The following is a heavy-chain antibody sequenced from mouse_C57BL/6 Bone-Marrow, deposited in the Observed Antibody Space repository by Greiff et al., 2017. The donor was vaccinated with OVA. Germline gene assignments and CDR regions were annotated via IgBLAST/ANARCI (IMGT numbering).Heavy chain of an antibody. CDR3: ARSGLLRYAMDY. Sequence: QVQLQQSGAELARPGASVKLSCKASGYTFTSYGISWVKQRTGQGLEWIGEIYPRSGNTYYNEKFKGKATLTADKSSSTAYMELRSLTSEDAAVYVCARSGLLRYAMDYWGQGTSVTVSS. CDR1: GYTFTSYG. J-gene: IGHJ4*01. CDR2: IYPRSGNT. D-gene: IGHD1-1*01. V-gene: IGHV1-81*01.